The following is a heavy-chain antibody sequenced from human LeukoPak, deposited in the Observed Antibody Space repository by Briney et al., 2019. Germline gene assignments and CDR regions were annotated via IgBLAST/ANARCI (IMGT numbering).Heavy chain of an antibody. CDR3: ARHVESYYYYYMDV. D-gene: IGHD2-21*01. Sequence: GGSLRLSCAVSGFSFISYWMSWVRQAPGKGLEWVANIKQDGSEKYYVDSVKGRFTISRDNAKNSLYLQMNSLRAEDTAVYYCARHVESYYYYYMDVWGKGTTVTVSS. J-gene: IGHJ6*03. CDR1: GFSFISYW. CDR2: IKQDGSEK. V-gene: IGHV3-7*01.